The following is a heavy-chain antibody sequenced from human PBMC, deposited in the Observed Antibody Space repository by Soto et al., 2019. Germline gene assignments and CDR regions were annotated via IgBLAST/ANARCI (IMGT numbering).Heavy chain of an antibody. CDR1: GGSISSYY. D-gene: IGHD5-18*01. V-gene: IGHV4-59*01. Sequence: SETLSLTCTVSGGSISSYYWSWIRQPPGKGLEWIGYIYYSGSTNYNPSLKSRVTISVDTSKDQFSLKLSSVTAADTAVYYCARDGYSYGFGYWGQGTLVTVSS. CDR2: IYYSGST. CDR3: ARDGYSYGFGY. J-gene: IGHJ4*02.